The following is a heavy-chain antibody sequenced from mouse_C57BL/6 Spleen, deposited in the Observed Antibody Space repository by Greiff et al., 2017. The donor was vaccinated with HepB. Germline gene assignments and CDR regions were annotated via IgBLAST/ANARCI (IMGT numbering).Heavy chain of an antibody. CDR3: ARGHYGSSYRGYYFDY. CDR2: ISDGGSYT. CDR1: GFTFSSYA. Sequence: EVQLVESGGGLVKPGGSLKLSCAASGFTFSSYAMSWVRQTPEKRLEWVATISDGGSYTYYPDNVKGRFTISRDNAKNNLYLQMSHLKSEDTAMYYCARGHYGSSYRGYYFDYWGQGTTLTVSS. J-gene: IGHJ2*01. V-gene: IGHV5-4*01. D-gene: IGHD1-1*01.